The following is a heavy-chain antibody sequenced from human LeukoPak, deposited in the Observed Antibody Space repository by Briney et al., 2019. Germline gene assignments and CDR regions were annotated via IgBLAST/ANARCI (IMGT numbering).Heavy chain of an antibody. Sequence: ESSETLSLTCTVSGGSISSSSYYWGWIRQPPGKGLEWIGSIYYSGSTYYNPSLKSRVTISVDTSKNQFSLKLSSVTAADTAVYYCARGKAAAGDFDYWGQGTLVTVSS. V-gene: IGHV4-39*01. CDR2: IYYSGST. CDR1: GGSISSSSYY. CDR3: ARGKAAAGDFDY. J-gene: IGHJ4*02. D-gene: IGHD6-13*01.